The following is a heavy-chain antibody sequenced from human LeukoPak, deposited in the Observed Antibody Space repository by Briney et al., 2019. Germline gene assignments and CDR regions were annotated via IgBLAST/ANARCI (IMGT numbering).Heavy chain of an antibody. J-gene: IGHJ4*02. D-gene: IGHD6-13*01. CDR2: IKQDGSER. V-gene: IGHV3-7*03. Sequence: GGSLRLSCAGSGFACSSCWMSWVGQAPGKGLEWVANIKQDGSERYYVDSVKGRFTISRDNAKSSVYLQMNSLRAEDTAMYFCATRLYSSSNYYFDYWGQGTLVTVSS. CDR3: ATRLYSSSNYYFDY. CDR1: GFACSSCW.